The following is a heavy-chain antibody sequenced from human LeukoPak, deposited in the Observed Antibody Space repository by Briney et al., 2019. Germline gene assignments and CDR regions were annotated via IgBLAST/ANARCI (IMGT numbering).Heavy chain of an antibody. J-gene: IGHJ4*02. CDR3: ARSYYYDSRGYYPPDY. D-gene: IGHD3-22*01. CDR1: VYTFTNYG. CDR2: ISAYNGNT. Sequence: GASVTVSSKASVYTFTNYGISWGRQAPGQGRGWMGWISAYNGNTNFAQTLPGRVTITTDTSTNTAYMELRSLGSDDTAVYYCARSYYYDSRGYYPPDYWGQGTLVTVSS. V-gene: IGHV1-18*01.